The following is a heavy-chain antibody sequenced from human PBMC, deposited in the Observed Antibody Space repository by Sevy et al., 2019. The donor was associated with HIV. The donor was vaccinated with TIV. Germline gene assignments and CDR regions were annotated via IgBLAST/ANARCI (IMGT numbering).Heavy chain of an antibody. V-gene: IGHV3-30-3*01. Sequence: GGSLRLSCAASGFTFSSYAMHWVRQAPGKGLEWVAVISYDGSNKYYAYSVKGRFTISRDNSKNTLYLQMNSLRAEDTAVYYCARETPLSSGWYGWFDPWGQGTLVTVSS. CDR3: ARETPLSSGWYGWFDP. CDR2: ISYDGSNK. J-gene: IGHJ5*02. D-gene: IGHD6-19*01. CDR1: GFTFSSYA.